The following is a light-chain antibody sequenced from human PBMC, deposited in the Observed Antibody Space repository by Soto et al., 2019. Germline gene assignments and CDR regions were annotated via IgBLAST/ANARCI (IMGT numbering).Light chain of an antibody. CDR2: GND. V-gene: IGLV1-40*01. Sequence: QSVLTQPPSVSGAPGQRVTISCTGSSSNIGAGYDVHWYQQLPGKAPKLLIYGNDNRPSGVPERFSGSKSGTSASLAITGLRADDEADYYCQSYGSSPSANFVFGTGTKLTV. CDR3: QSYGSSPSANFV. J-gene: IGLJ1*01. CDR1: SSNIGAGYD.